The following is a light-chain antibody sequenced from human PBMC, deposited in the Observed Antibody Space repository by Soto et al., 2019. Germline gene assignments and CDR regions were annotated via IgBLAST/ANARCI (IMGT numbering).Light chain of an antibody. J-gene: IGKJ4*01. CDR3: QHDNSFQALT. CDR2: AAS. V-gene: IGKV1-12*01. CDR1: QGISSW. Sequence: DIQMTQSPSSVSASVGDRVTITCRASQGISSWLAWYQQKPGKAPKLLIYAASSLQSGGPSRFSGSRSVTDFSLSTSSLQPEDFLTYYCQHDNSFQALTFGGVTKVEI.